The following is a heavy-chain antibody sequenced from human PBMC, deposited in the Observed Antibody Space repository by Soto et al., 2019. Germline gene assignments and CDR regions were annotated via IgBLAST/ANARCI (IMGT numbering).Heavy chain of an antibody. D-gene: IGHD2-15*01. J-gene: IGHJ3*02. V-gene: IGHV3-23*01. Sequence: PGXSLRLSCAASGFTFSSYAMSWVRQAPGKGLGWVSATSGSGGSTYYADSVKGRFTISRDNSKNTLYLQMNSLRAEDTAVYYCAKDGRDPGDIVVVVAATFAFDIWGQGKMVTVSS. CDR1: GFTFSSYA. CDR2: TSGSGGST. CDR3: AKDGRDPGDIVVVVAATFAFDI.